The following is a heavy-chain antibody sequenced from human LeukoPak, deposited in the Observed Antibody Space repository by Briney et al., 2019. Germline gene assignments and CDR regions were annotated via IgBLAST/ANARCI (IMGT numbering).Heavy chain of an antibody. J-gene: IGHJ5*02. CDR3: ARQNPPGSKKGWFDP. CDR1: GGSINSYY. D-gene: IGHD6-25*01. V-gene: IGHV4-59*08. Sequence: PLETLSLTCTVSGGSINSYYWTWIRQPPGKGLEWIACIYYNGITNYKSSLESRLTISVDTSKNQFSLRLRSVTAADTAVYYCARQNPPGSKKGWFDPWGQGTLVTVSS. CDR2: IYYNGIT.